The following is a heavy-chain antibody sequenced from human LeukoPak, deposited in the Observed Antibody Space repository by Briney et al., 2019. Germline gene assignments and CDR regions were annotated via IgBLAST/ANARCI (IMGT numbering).Heavy chain of an antibody. D-gene: IGHD1-26*01. Sequence: GGSLRLSCEASGFTFYNFAMDWVRQAPGKGLEWVAFIRNDGRNKYYADSVKGRFTISRDNSKNTLYLQMNSLRAEDTAIYYCAKGLRKLIVGSTEYYFDYWGQGTLVTVSS. CDR1: GFTFYNFA. CDR2: IRNDGRNK. V-gene: IGHV3-30*02. CDR3: AKGLRKLIVGSTEYYFDY. J-gene: IGHJ4*02.